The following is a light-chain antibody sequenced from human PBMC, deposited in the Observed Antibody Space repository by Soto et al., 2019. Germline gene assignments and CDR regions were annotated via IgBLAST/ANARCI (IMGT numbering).Light chain of an antibody. V-gene: IGLV2-8*01. J-gene: IGLJ2*01. CDR1: SSDVGYYNY. CDR2: EVT. Sequence: QSVLTQPPSASGSPGQSVTISCIGSSSDVGYYNYVSWYQQHPGKAPKLIIYEVTKQPSGVPDRFSGSKSGNTASLTVSGLQAEDEADYYCSSYGGSNNVVFGGGTKLTVL. CDR3: SSYGGSNNVV.